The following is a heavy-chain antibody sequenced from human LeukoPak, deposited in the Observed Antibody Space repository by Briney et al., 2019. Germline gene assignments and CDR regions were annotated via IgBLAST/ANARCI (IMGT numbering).Heavy chain of an antibody. J-gene: IGHJ4*02. Sequence: PGGSLRLSCAAFGFTFSSYAMSWVRQAPGKGLEWVSAISGSGGSTYYADSVKGRFTISRDNSKNTVYLQMNSLRAEDTAVYYCARESSGWLQLFDYWGQGTLVTVSS. CDR3: ARESSGWLQLFDY. V-gene: IGHV3-23*01. D-gene: IGHD5-24*01. CDR1: GFTFSSYA. CDR2: ISGSGGST.